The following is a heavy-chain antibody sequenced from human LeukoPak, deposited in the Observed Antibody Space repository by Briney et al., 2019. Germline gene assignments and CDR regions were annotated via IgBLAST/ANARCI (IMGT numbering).Heavy chain of an antibody. J-gene: IGHJ4*02. D-gene: IGHD3-22*01. Sequence: ASVKVSCKASGYTFTGYYMHWVRQAPGQGLEWMGWINPNSGGTNYAQKFQGWVTMTRDTSISTAYMELSRLRSDDTAVYYCARSSVLGDYYDSGGYYVGYDYWGQGTLVTVSS. CDR2: INPNSGGT. CDR1: GYTFTGYY. CDR3: ARSSVLGDYYDSGGYYVGYDY. V-gene: IGHV1-2*04.